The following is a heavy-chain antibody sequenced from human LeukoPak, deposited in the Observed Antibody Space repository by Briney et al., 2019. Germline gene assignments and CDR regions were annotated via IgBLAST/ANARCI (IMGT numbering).Heavy chain of an antibody. J-gene: IGHJ3*02. CDR2: IRYDGSNK. V-gene: IGHV3-30*02. CDR3: AKDFWATSIAAAGTTASDI. Sequence: GGSLRLSCAASGFTFSSYGMHWVRQAPGKGLEWVAFIRYDGSNKYYADSVKGRFTISRDNSKNTLYLQMNSLRAEDTAVYYCAKDFWATSIAAAGTTASDIWGQGTMVTVSS. D-gene: IGHD6-13*01. CDR1: GFTFSSYG.